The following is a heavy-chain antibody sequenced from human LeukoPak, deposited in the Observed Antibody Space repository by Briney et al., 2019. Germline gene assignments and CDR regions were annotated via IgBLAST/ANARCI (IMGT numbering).Heavy chain of an antibody. CDR1: GFTFSSYW. Sequence: GGSLRLSCAASGFTFSSYWMSWVRQAPGKGLEWVANIKQDGSEKYYVDSVKGRFTISRDNAKNSLYLQMNSLRAEDTAVYYCASVSYSSGWYQGYWGQGTLVTVSS. CDR2: IKQDGSEK. CDR3: ASVSYSSGWYQGY. J-gene: IGHJ4*02. D-gene: IGHD6-19*01. V-gene: IGHV3-7*01.